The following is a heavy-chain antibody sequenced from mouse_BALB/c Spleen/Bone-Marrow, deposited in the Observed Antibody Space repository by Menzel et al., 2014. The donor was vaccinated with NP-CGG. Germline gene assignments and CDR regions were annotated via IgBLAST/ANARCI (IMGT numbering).Heavy chain of an antibody. Sequence: VQLQQSGPGLVAPSQSLSITCTVSGFSLTGYGVNWVRQPPGKGLEWLGMIWGDGSTDYNSALKSRLSISKDNSKSQVFLKMNSLQTDDAARYYCARDHYYGYFDYWGQGTTLTVSS. J-gene: IGHJ2*01. CDR2: IWGDGST. CDR1: GFSLTGYG. CDR3: ARDHYYGYFDY. V-gene: IGHV2-6-7*01. D-gene: IGHD1-2*01.